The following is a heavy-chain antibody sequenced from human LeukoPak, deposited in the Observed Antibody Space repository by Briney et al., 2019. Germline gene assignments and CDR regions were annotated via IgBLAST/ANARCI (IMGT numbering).Heavy chain of an antibody. CDR1: GGSISSSNYY. CDR2: IYYSGRI. J-gene: IGHJ4*02. CDR3: ANSIDFDYGDYYFDY. D-gene: IGHD4-17*01. Sequence: PSETLSLTCTVSGGSISSSNYYWGWIRQPPGKGLECIGSIYYSGRIYYKSSLKSRVTISVDTSKNQFSLKLSSVTAADTAVYYCANSIDFDYGDYYFDYWGQGALVTISS. V-gene: IGHV4-39*07.